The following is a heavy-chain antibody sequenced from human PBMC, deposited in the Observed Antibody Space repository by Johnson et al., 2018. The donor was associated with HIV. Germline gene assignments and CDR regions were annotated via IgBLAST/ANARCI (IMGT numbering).Heavy chain of an antibody. D-gene: IGHD3-10*02. V-gene: IGHV3-30*03. J-gene: IGHJ3*02. CDR3: ARDMFGRYAFDI. Sequence: AASVKGRFTISRDNSKNTLYLQMNSLTGEDTAVYYCARDMFGRYAFDIWGQGTMVTVSS.